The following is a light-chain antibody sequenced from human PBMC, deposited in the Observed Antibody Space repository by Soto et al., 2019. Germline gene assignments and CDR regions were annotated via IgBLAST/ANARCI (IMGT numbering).Light chain of an antibody. CDR2: DAS. CDR3: QQYDNLPLT. J-gene: IGKJ4*01. CDR1: QDISNY. Sequence: DIQMTQSPSSLSASVGDRVTTTCQASQDISNYLNWYQQKPGKAPKLLIYDASNLETGVPSRFSGSGSGTDFPFTISSLQPEDIATYYCQQYDNLPLTFGGGTKVEIK. V-gene: IGKV1-33*01.